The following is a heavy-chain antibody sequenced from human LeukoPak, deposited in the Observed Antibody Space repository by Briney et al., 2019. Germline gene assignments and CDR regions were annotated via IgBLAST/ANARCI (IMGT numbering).Heavy chain of an antibody. CDR1: GYTFTSYY. D-gene: IGHD2-2*02. CDR3: ARDGLVVVPAAIRASPYCYYGMDV. Sequence: ASVKVSCKASGYTFTSYYMHWVRQAPGQGLEWMGIINPSGGSTSYAQKFQGRVAMTRDTSTSTVYMELSSLRSEDTAVYYCARDGLVVVPAAIRASPYCYYGMDVWGQGTTVTVSS. V-gene: IGHV1-46*01. CDR2: INPSGGST. J-gene: IGHJ6*02.